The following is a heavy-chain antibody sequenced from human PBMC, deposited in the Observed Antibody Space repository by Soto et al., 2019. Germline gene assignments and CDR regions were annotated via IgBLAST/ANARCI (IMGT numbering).Heavy chain of an antibody. CDR3: AKDYCSSTSCHSDH. CDR2: ISWNGGNI. V-gene: IGHV3-9*01. Sequence: GGSLRLSCAASGFTFDDYAMHWVRQAPGKGLEWVSGISWNGGNIGYAVSVKDRFTISRDNAKNSLYLQMDSLRAEDTALYYCAKDYCSSTSCHSDHWGRGTLVTVSS. J-gene: IGHJ4*02. D-gene: IGHD2-2*01. CDR1: GFTFDDYA.